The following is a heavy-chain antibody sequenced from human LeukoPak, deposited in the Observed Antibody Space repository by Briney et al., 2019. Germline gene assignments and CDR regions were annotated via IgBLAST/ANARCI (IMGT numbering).Heavy chain of an antibody. D-gene: IGHD1-14*01. CDR1: GYTFTDHH. J-gene: IGHJ4*02. CDR2: VDPKSGGT. V-gene: IGHV1-2*02. CDR3: ATETWYFAS. Sequence: ASVKVSCKTSGYTFTDHHMRWVRQAPGQGLEWMGRVDPKSGGTIYAQNFQGRVAMTSDTSTSTASMEVSSLKPDDTAVYYCATETWYFASWGQGTLVTVSS.